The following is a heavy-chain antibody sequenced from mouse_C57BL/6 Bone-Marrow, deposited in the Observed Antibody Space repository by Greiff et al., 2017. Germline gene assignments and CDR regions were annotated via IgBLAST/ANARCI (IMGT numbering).Heavy chain of an antibody. CDR1: GFSLTSYA. J-gene: IGHJ3*01. Sequence: VQVVESGPGLVAPSPSLSITCTVSGFSLTSYAISWVRQPPGKGLEWLGVIWTGGGPNYNSALNSSLRISKDNSKSHVFLKMNSLQTDDTARDDCAIEDYSYERLGGAYWGQGTLVTVSA. V-gene: IGHV2-9-1*01. D-gene: IGHD2-12*01. CDR3: AIEDYSYERLGGAY. CDR2: IWTGGGP.